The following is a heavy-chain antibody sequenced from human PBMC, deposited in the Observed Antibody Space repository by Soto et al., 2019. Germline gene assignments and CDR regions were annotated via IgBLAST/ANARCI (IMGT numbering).Heavy chain of an antibody. CDR2: ISGSDDST. CDR3: AXXXSSSTFDY. V-gene: IGHV3-23*01. J-gene: IGHJ4*02. Sequence: EVQLLESGGGLVQPGESLRLSCAASGFTFSSYAMSWVRQAPGKGLEWVSVISGSDDSTYYADSVKGRFTISRDNSKNXXXXXXXXXXXXXXXXXXXAXXXSSSTFDYWGQGTLVTVSS. D-gene: IGHD6-6*01. CDR1: GFTFSSYA.